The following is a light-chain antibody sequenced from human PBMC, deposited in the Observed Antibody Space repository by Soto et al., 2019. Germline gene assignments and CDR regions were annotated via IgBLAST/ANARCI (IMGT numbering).Light chain of an antibody. Sequence: QSVLTQPPSVSGSPGQRVTISCTGSSSNIGAGYDVHWYQQVPGTAPKLLIYGNNNRPSGVPDRFSGSKSATSASLAITGIQAVDEADYSCQSYDGSLSGPGVVFGGGTKLTVL. V-gene: IGLV1-40*01. CDR1: SSNIGAGYD. CDR2: GNN. CDR3: QSYDGSLSGPGVV. J-gene: IGLJ2*01.